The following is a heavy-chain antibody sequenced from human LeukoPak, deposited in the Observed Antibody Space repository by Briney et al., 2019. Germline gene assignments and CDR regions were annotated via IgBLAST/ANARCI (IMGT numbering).Heavy chain of an antibody. V-gene: IGHV4-61*05. D-gene: IGHD1-7*01. CDR2: S. Sequence: SETLSLTCTVSGDSMTAGDYYWGWVRQPPGTGLQWIATSYQGASLKSRVTISLDTSKNQFSLRLTSVTAADTAVYYCASGGHRITGATEYYFDFWGQGTLVTVFS. CDR1: GDSMTAGDYY. CDR3: ASGGHRITGATEYYFDF. J-gene: IGHJ4*02.